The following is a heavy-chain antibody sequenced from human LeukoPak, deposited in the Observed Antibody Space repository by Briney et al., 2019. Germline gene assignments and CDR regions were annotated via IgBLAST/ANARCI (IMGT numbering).Heavy chain of an antibody. J-gene: IGHJ6*03. Sequence: GGSLRLSCAASGFTVSSNYMSWVRQAPGKGLEWVSVIYSGGSTYHADSVKGRFTISRDNSKNTLYLQMNSLRAEDTAVYYCARDREDIVVVPAASYYYYYYMDVWGKGTTVTISS. CDR2: IYSGGST. CDR1: GFTVSSNY. D-gene: IGHD2-2*01. V-gene: IGHV3-53*01. CDR3: ARDREDIVVVPAASYYYYYYMDV.